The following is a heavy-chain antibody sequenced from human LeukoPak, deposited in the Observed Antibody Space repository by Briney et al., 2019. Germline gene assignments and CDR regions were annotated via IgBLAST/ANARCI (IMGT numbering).Heavy chain of an antibody. Sequence: PGGSLRLSCAACGFTFSSYWMSWVRQAPGRGLEWVANIKQDGSEKYYVDSVKGRFTISRDNAKNSLYLQMNSLRAEDTAVYYCARSIGYSSARGWFDPWGQGTLVTVSS. CDR1: GFTFSSYW. V-gene: IGHV3-7*01. J-gene: IGHJ5*02. CDR3: ARSIGYSSARGWFDP. CDR2: IKQDGSEK. D-gene: IGHD6-19*01.